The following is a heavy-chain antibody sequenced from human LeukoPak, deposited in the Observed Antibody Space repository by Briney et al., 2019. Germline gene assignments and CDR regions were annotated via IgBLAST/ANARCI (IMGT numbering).Heavy chain of an antibody. CDR1: GGSFSGYY. V-gene: IGHV4-34*01. CDR3: ARTLLEYYFDY. CDR2: INHSGST. D-gene: IGHD1-1*01. J-gene: IGHJ4*02. Sequence: PSETLSLTCAVYGGSFSGYYWSWIRQPPGKGLEWIGEINHSGSTNYNPSLKSRVTISVDTSKNQFSLKLSSVTAADTAVYYCARTLLEYYFDYWGQGTLVTVSS.